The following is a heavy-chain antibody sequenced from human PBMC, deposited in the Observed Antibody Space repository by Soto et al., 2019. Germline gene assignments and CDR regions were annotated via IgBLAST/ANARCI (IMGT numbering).Heavy chain of an antibody. J-gene: IGHJ4*02. CDR2: IIPIFGTA. Sequence: SVKVSCKASGGTFSSYAISWVRQAPGQGLEWMGGIIPIFGTANYAQKFQGRVTITADESTSTAYMELSSLRSEDTAVYYCARDPSSGYAFAYWGQGTLVTVSS. D-gene: IGHD3-22*01. CDR1: GGTFSSYA. V-gene: IGHV1-69*13. CDR3: ARDPSSGYAFAY.